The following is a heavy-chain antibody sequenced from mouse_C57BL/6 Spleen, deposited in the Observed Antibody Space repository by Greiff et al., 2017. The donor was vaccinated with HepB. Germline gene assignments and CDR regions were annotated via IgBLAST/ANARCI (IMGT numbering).Heavy chain of an antibody. J-gene: IGHJ2*01. CDR1: GYSITSGYY. V-gene: IGHV3-6*01. Sequence: EVQLQQSGPGLVKPSQSLSLTCSVTGYSITSGYYWNWIRQFPGNKLEWMGYISYDGSNNYNPSLNNRISITRDTSKNQFFLKLNSVTTEDTATYDCARATGSFDYWGQGTTLTDAS. CDR3: ARATGSFDY. D-gene: IGHD3-1*01. CDR2: ISYDGSN.